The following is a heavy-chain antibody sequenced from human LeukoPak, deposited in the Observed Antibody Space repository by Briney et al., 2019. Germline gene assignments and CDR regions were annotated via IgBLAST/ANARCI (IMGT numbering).Heavy chain of an antibody. V-gene: IGHV1-8*01. J-gene: IGHJ6*03. CDR1: GYTFTSYD. CDR2: MNPNSGNT. Sequence: EASVKVSCKASGYTFTSYDINWVRQATGQGLEWMGWMNPNSGNTGYAQKFQGRVTMTRNTSISTAYMELSSLRSEDTAVYYCAIGKGDRAYCSGHSCPYYYYYYMDIWGKGTTVTVSS. D-gene: IGHD2-15*01. CDR3: AIGKGDRAYCSGHSCPYYYYYYMDI.